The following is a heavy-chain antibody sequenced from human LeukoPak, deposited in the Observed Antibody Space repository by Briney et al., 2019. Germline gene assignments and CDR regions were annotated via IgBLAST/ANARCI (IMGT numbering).Heavy chain of an antibody. CDR1: GFTFSSYA. D-gene: IGHD3-10*02. CDR2: ISYDGSNK. J-gene: IGHJ6*04. Sequence: GGSLRLSCAASGFTFSSYAMHWVRQAPGKGLDWVALISYDGSNKYYADSVKGRFTISRDNSKNTLNLQMNSLRAEDTAVYYCAELGITMIGGVWGKGTTVTISS. V-gene: IGHV3-30*18. CDR3: AELGITMIGGV.